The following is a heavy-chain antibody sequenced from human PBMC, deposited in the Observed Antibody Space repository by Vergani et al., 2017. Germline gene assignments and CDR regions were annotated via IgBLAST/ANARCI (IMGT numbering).Heavy chain of an antibody. V-gene: IGHV2-70*01. CDR2: IDWDDDK. D-gene: IGHD4-17*01. J-gene: IGHJ6*03. CDR3: ARGDVTTVCYVDV. CDR1: GFPLRTSGMC. Sequence: QVTLRESGPALVKPTQTLTLTCTFSGFPLRTSGMCVSWIRQPPGKALEWLALIDWDDDKYYSTSLKTRLTISKDTSKNQVVLTTTDMDPVDTATYYCARGDVTTVCYVDVWGKGTMVTVSS.